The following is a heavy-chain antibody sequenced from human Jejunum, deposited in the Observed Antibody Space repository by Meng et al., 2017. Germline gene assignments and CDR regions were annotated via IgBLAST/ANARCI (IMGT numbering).Heavy chain of an antibody. CDR1: WSFISRGYW. D-gene: IGHD2-15*01. CDR3: ARNGAYSADH. J-gene: IGHJ4*02. CDR2: IHHGGDT. V-gene: IGHV4-4*02. Sequence: QVLPRAAGAWMCEPVRTLSPPCVFSWSFISRGYWWRWVRQPPGKGLEWFGEIHHGGDTNYNPSLKSRVTISVDKSNNQYSLRLTSVTAADTARYYCARNGAYSADHWGQGTLVTVSS.